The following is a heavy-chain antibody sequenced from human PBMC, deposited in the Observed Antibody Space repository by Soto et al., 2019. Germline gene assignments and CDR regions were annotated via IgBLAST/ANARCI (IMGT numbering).Heavy chain of an antibody. D-gene: IGHD3-3*01. CDR1: GFTFSSYW. V-gene: IGHV3-7*01. J-gene: IGHJ5*02. CDR3: ARSHYDFWSGYYNGWFDP. CDR2: IKQDGSEK. Sequence: GGSLRLSCAASGFTFSSYWMSWVRQAPGKGLEWVANIKQDGSEKYYVDSVKGRFTISRDNAKNSLYLQMNSLRAEDTAVYYCARSHYDFWSGYYNGWFDPWGQGTLVTVSS.